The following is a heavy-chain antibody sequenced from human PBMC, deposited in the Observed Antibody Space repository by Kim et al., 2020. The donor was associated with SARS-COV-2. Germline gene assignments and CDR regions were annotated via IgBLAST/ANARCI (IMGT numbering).Heavy chain of an antibody. J-gene: IGHJ4*02. D-gene: IGHD6-13*01. CDR1: GFTFSSYS. V-gene: IGHV3-21*01. CDR3: ARDQGIAAAGGPETFDY. Sequence: GGSLRLSCAASGFTFSSYSMNWVRQAPGKGLEWVSSISSSSSYIYYADSVKGRFTIARDNAKNSLYLKMNSLRAEDTAVYYCARDQGIAAAGGPETFDYWGQGTLVTVSS. CDR2: ISSSSSYI.